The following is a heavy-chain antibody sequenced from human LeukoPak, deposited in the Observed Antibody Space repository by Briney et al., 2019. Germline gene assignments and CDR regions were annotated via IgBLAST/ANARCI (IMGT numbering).Heavy chain of an antibody. D-gene: IGHD5-18*01. Sequence: GGSLGLSCAASGFTFSSYGMHWVRQAPGKGLEWVAVISYDGSNKYYADSVKGRFTISRDNSKNTLYLQMNSLRAEDTAVYYCAKASQLWLFNFDYWGQGTLVTVSS. V-gene: IGHV3-30*18. J-gene: IGHJ4*02. CDR2: ISYDGSNK. CDR1: GFTFSSYG. CDR3: AKASQLWLFNFDY.